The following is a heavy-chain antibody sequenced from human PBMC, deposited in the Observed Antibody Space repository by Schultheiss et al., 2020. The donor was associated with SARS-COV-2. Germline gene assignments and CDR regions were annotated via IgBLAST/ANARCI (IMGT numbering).Heavy chain of an antibody. CDR2: IYYSGST. CDR1: GGSIRSGGFY. Sequence: SETLSLTCSVSGGSIRSGGFYWSWIRQHPGKGLEWIGYIYYSGSTYYNPSLKSRVTISVDTSKNQFSLKLSSVTAADTAVYYCARHRGRWLPNFDYWGQGTLVTVSS. J-gene: IGHJ4*02. D-gene: IGHD5-24*01. V-gene: IGHV4-39*01. CDR3: ARHRGRWLPNFDY.